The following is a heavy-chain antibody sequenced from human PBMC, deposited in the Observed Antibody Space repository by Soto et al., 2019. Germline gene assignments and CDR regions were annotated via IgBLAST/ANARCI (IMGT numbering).Heavy chain of an antibody. V-gene: IGHV3-23*01. CDR2: ISGSGGST. D-gene: IGHD4-4*01. CDR1: GFTFSSYA. CDR3: AKDSSRGDSRGSNFFDY. Sequence: GGSLRLSCAASGFTFSSYAMSWVRQAPGKGLEWVSAISGSGGSTYYADSVKGRFTISRDNSKNTLYLQVDSLRAEDTAIYYCAKDSSRGDSRGSNFFDYWGLGTLVTVSS. J-gene: IGHJ4*02.